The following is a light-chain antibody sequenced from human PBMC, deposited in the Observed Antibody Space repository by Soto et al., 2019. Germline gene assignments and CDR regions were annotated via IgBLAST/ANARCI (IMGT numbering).Light chain of an antibody. CDR2: GAS. CDR3: QQYKNWLTWT. J-gene: IGKJ1*01. Sequence: EIVMTQSPATLSVSPGERATLSCRASQSVSSSLAWYQHKPGQAPRLLIYGASTRATGIPARFSGSESGTEFTLTISSLQSEDLAVYYCQQYKNWLTWTFGQGTKVEI. V-gene: IGKV3-15*01. CDR1: QSVSSS.